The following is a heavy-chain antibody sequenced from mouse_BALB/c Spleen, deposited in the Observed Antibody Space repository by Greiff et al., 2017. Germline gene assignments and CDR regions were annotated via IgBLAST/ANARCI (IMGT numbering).Heavy chain of an antibody. CDR2: ISYDGSN. V-gene: IGHV3-6*02. CDR1: GYSITSGYY. CDR3: ARVYGKYLYYYAMDY. D-gene: IGHD2-1*01. Sequence: ESGPGLVKPSQSLSLTCSVTGYSITSGYYWNWIRQFPGNKLEWMGYISYDGSNNYNPSLKNRISITRDTSKNQFFLKLNSVTTEDTATYYCARVYGKYLYYYAMDYWGQGTSVTVSS. J-gene: IGHJ4*01.